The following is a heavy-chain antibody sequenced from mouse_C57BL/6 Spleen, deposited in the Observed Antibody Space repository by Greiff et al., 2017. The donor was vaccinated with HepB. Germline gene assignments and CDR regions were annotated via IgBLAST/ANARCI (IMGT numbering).Heavy chain of an antibody. D-gene: IGHD1-1*01. CDR1: GFTFSNYW. CDR3: TAPRGSSPYYYAMDY. V-gene: IGHV6-3*01. J-gene: IGHJ4*01. CDR2: IRLKSDNYAT. Sequence: EVKLMESGGGLVQPGGSMKLSCVASGFTFSNYWMNWVRQSPEKGLEWVAQIRLKSDNYATHYAESVKGRFTISRDDSKSSVYLQMNNLRAEDTGIYYCTAPRGSSPYYYAMDYWGQGTSVTVSS.